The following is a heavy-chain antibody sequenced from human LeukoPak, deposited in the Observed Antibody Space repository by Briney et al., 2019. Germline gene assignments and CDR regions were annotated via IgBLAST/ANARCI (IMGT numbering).Heavy chain of an antibody. D-gene: IGHD3-3*01. Sequence: PGGSLRLSCAASGFTFSSYWMSWVRQAPGKGLEWVANIKQDGSEKYYVDSVKGRFTISRDHAKNSLYLQMNSLRAEDTAVYYCARDQTYYDFWSGYRYYFDYWGQGTLVTVSS. V-gene: IGHV3-7*01. J-gene: IGHJ4*02. CDR2: IKQDGSEK. CDR1: GFTFSSYW. CDR3: ARDQTYYDFWSGYRYYFDY.